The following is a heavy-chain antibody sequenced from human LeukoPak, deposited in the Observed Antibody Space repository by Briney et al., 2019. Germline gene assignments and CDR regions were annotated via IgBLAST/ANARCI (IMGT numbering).Heavy chain of an antibody. CDR2: ISDSGGTK. D-gene: IGHD3-10*01. Sequence: GGSLRLSCAASGFTVSANYMSWVRQSPGEGLEWGSGISDSGGTKNYADSVKGRFTISRDNSKNTLYMQMNSLRAEDTAVDYCAKDNEYYDSGIYYDAFDIWGQGTMVTVSS. V-gene: IGHV3-23*01. J-gene: IGHJ3*02. CDR3: AKDNEYYDSGIYYDAFDI. CDR1: GFTVSANY.